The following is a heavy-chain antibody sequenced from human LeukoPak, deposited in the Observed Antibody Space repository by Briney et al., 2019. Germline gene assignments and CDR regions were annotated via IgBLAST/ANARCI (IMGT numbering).Heavy chain of an antibody. D-gene: IGHD4-17*01. CDR1: GGSISSYY. CDR2: IYYSGST. V-gene: IGHV4-59*01. CDR3: ARTTVTTVTVDY. J-gene: IGHJ4*02. Sequence: SETLSLTCTVSGGSISSYYWSWIRQPPGKGLEWIGYIYYSGSTNYNPSLKSRATISVDTSKNQFSLELSSVTAADTAIYYCARTTVTTVTVDYWGQGTLVTVSS.